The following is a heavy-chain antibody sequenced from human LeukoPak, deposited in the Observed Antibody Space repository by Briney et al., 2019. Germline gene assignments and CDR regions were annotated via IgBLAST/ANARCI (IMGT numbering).Heavy chain of an antibody. CDR3: ANEIRPNDY. D-gene: IGHD4-17*01. CDR1: EFDFSSHA. CDR2: ISISGSKT. J-gene: IGHJ4*02. Sequence: PGGSLSLSCAASEFDFSSHAMTWVRQAPGKGLEWVSAISISGSKTYYADSVKGRFTISRDNSKNTLYLQMNSLRAEDTAVYYCANEIRPNDYWGQGTQVTVSS. V-gene: IGHV3-23*01.